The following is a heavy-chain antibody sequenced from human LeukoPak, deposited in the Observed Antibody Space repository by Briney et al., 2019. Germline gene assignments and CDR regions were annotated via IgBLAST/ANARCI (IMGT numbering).Heavy chain of an antibody. CDR3: ARDYSSSSNWFDP. CDR2: IIPIFGTA. Sequence: GSSVKVSCKASGGTFSSYAISWVRQALGQGLEWMGGIIPIFGTANYAQKFQGRVTITTDESTSTAYMELSSLRSEDTAVYYCARDYSSSSNWFDPWGQGTLVTVSS. J-gene: IGHJ5*02. CDR1: GGTFSSYA. V-gene: IGHV1-69*05. D-gene: IGHD6-6*01.